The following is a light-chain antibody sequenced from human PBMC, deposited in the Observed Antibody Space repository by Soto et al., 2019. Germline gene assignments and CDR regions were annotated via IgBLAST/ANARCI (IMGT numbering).Light chain of an antibody. CDR1: QSVSSN. V-gene: IGKV3-15*01. CDR3: QKYNSFWT. Sequence: RVMTQSPATLSVSQGERATLSCRASQSVSSNLAWYPQKPGQAPRLLIYGASTTATGIPTRFSGSGSGTDFTLTISSLQPDDFATYYCQKYNSFWTFCQGTKVDIK. CDR2: GAS. J-gene: IGKJ1*01.